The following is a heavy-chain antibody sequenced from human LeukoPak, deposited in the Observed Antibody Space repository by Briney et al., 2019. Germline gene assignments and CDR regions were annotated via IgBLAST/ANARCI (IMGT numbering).Heavy chain of an antibody. Sequence: GGSLRLSCAASGFTFSSYWMSWVRQAPGKGLEWVANIKQDESEKYYVDSVKGRFSITRDNAKSSMYLQINSLRAEDTAVYHCARGNDYGDHVGIYFDYWGQGTLVTVSS. CDR2: IKQDESEK. D-gene: IGHD4-17*01. CDR3: ARGNDYGDHVGIYFDY. V-gene: IGHV3-7*03. CDR1: GFTFSSYW. J-gene: IGHJ4*02.